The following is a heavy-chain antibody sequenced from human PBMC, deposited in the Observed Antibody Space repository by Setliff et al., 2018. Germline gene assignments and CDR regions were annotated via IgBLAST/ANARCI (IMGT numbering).Heavy chain of an antibody. Sequence: LSLTCTVSGGSISSHYWSWIRQPPGKGLEWIGYIYYSGSTNYNPSPKSRVTISVDTSKNQFSLKLSSVTAADTAVYYCARGAFGGVIVDLWGQGTLVTVSS. CDR1: GGSISSHY. V-gene: IGHV4-59*11. D-gene: IGHD3-16*02. CDR3: ARGAFGGVIVDL. J-gene: IGHJ5*02. CDR2: IYYSGST.